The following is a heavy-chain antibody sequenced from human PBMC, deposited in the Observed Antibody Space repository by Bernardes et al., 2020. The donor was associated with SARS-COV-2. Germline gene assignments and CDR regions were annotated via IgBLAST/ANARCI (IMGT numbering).Heavy chain of an antibody. CDR1: GFTFSSYT. CDR2: ITTSGPHL. J-gene: IGHJ4*02. CDR3: ARVDFTNLYFFDC. D-gene: IGHD2-8*01. V-gene: IGHV3-21*01. Sequence: VGSLLLSCAASGFTFSSYTMNWVRQAPGKGLEWVSSITTSGPHLSYADSVKGRFTISRDNAKNSLYLQMNSLSAEDTAVYYCARVDFTNLYFFDCWGQGTLVTVSS.